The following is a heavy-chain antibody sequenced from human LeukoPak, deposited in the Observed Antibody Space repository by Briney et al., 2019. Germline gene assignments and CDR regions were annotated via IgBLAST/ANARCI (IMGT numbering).Heavy chain of an antibody. J-gene: IGHJ2*01. CDR1: GYTFTSYD. Sequence: ASVKVSCKASGYTFTSYDINWVRQATGQGLEWMGWMNPNSGNTGYAQKFQGRVTMTRNTSISTAYMELSSLRSEDTAVYYCARKLPPYWYFDLWGRGTLVTVSS. V-gene: IGHV1-8*01. CDR2: MNPNSGNT. D-gene: IGHD1-26*01. CDR3: ARKLPPYWYFDL.